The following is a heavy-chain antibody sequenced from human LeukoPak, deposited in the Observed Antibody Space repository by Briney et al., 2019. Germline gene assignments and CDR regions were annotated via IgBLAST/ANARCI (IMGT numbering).Heavy chain of an antibody. V-gene: IGHV3-48*02. CDR2: ISWGSNVI. J-gene: IGHJ4*02. Sequence: GGSLRLSCTASGFTFSSYSMNWVRQAPGKGLEWLSYISWGSNVIYYADSVKGRFTTSRDDAKNSLFLQMNSLTDEDTAVYYCARDSGYSYALDYWGRGTLVTVSS. D-gene: IGHD5-18*01. CDR3: ARDSGYSYALDY. CDR1: GFTFSSYS.